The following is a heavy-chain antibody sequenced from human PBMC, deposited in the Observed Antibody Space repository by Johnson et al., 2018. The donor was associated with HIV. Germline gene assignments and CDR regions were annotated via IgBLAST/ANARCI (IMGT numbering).Heavy chain of an antibody. CDR1: GFTFSNYG. CDR2: IRYDGSNT. Sequence: QVQLVESGGGVVQPGGSLRLSCAASGFTFSNYGMHWVRQAPGKGLEWVAFIRYDGSNTYYADSVKGRFTISRDNSKNTMYLQMNSLIAEDTAVYYCATRGTFWSGYYDAFDIWGQGTMVTVSS. V-gene: IGHV3-30*02. D-gene: IGHD3-3*01. J-gene: IGHJ3*02. CDR3: ATRGTFWSGYYDAFDI.